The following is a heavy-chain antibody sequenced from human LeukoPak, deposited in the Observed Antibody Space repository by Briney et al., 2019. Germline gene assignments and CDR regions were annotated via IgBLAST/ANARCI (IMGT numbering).Heavy chain of an antibody. Sequence: PTGGSLRLSCAATGFTFDDYAMHWVRQAPGKGLEWVSGIGRNSGNIGYADSAKGRFTISRDNGKNSLYLQMNSLRAEDTAVYYCATPPTLGAWGQGTLVTVSS. CDR3: ATPPTLGA. J-gene: IGHJ5*02. CDR1: GFTFDDYA. V-gene: IGHV3-9*01. CDR2: IGRNSGNI.